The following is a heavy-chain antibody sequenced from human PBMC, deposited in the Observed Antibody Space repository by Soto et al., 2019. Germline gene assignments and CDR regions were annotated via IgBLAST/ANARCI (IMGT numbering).Heavy chain of an antibody. Sequence: EVDLVESGGGLLQPGGSLRLSCVVSGSNLDEHAMHWVRQAPGKGLEWVSGIFWRSGGTGYADCVKGRFTVSRDNAKNSQYLQMNSLRIEDTALYYCVKDITAGGTDVWGQGTTVTVSS. D-gene: IGHD2-8*02. CDR2: IFWRSGGT. CDR1: GSNLDEHA. J-gene: IGHJ6*02. V-gene: IGHV3-9*01. CDR3: VKDITAGGTDV.